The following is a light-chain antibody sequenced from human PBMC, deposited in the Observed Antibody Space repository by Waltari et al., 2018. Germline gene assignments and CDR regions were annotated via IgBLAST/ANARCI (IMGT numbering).Light chain of an antibody. CDR1: RSNTGTSFD. Sequence: QSVLTQPPSVSGAPGQGVTISCTGSRSNTGTSFDLYWYQQCPGTAPKLLIYGNTTRPSGVPDRFSGSKSGSSASLAISGLQAEDEAHYYCQSYDTSLSTYVFGGGTKLTVL. CDR2: GNT. CDR3: QSYDTSLSTYV. V-gene: IGLV1-40*01. J-gene: IGLJ2*01.